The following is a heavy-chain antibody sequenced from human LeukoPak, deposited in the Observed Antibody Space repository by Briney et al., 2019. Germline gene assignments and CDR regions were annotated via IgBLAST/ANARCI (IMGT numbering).Heavy chain of an antibody. V-gene: IGHV6-1*01. D-gene: IGHD3-22*01. CDR1: GESVSSNSAA. J-gene: IGHJ4*02. Sequence: SQTLSLTCAISGESVSSNSAAWNWIRQSPSRGLEWLGRTYYRSKWYNDYAVSVKSRITINPDTSKNQFSLQLNSVTPEDTAVYYCARDLGNRYYDSSGYYSFDYWGQGTLVTVSS. CDR2: TYYRSKWYN. CDR3: ARDLGNRYYDSSGYYSFDY.